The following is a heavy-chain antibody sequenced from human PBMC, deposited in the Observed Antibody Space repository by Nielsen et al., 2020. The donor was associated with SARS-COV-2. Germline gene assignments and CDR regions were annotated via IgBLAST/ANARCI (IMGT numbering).Heavy chain of an antibody. J-gene: IGHJ4*02. D-gene: IGHD5-12*01. CDR2: IGTSGRTI. V-gene: IGHV3-48*03. CDR1: GFTFSSYE. CDR3: ARDPDSYSGYDRGIDF. Sequence: GGSLRLSCAASGFTFSSYEMNWVRQAPGKGLEWVSYIGTSGRTIYYADSVKGRFTISRDNPKNSLYLQMNSLRAEDTAVYYCARDPDSYSGYDRGIDFWGQGTLVTVSS.